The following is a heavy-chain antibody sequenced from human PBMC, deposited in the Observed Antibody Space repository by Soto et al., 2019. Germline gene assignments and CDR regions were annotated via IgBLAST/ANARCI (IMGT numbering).Heavy chain of an antibody. CDR3: ARMASAGTLNWFDH. J-gene: IGHJ5*02. V-gene: IGHV1-8*02. Sequence: ASVKVSCKASGYTFINFDISWVRQAAGQGLEWLGWMNPGSGKTGYASKFQGRVAMTRDASTGTSHLELSSLTSDDTAVYYCARMASAGTLNWFDHWGQGTQVTVSS. CDR2: MNPGSGKT. D-gene: IGHD6-13*01. CDR1: GYTFINFD.